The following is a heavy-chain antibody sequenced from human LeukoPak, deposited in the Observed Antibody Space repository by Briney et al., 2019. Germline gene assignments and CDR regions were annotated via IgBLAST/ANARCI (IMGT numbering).Heavy chain of an antibody. CDR3: AREEYGGVYFDY. Sequence: GGSLRLSCAASGFTFSSYAMHWVRQAPGKGLEWVAVISYDASNKYYTDSVKGRFTISRDNSNNMLYLQMDSLRVEDTAVYHCAREEYGGVYFDYWGQGTLVTVSS. CDR1: GFTFSSYA. CDR2: ISYDASNK. D-gene: IGHD4-23*01. J-gene: IGHJ4*02. V-gene: IGHV3-30-3*01.